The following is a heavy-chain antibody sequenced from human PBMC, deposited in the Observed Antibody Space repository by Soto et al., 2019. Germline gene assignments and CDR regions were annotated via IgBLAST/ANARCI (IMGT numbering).Heavy chain of an antibody. CDR2: ISSSGSTF. V-gene: IGHV3-48*01. J-gene: IGHJ4*02. CDR1: GFTFSTYS. Sequence: EVQLVESGGGLVQPGGSLRLSCAASGFTFSTYSMNWVRQAPGKGLEWVSYISSSGSTFYYADSVKGRFTISRDNAMKSLSLQMNRLRAEDTAVYYCARESFDSSANRRDYYFDYWGQGTLVIVSS. D-gene: IGHD3-22*01. CDR3: ARESFDSSANRRDYYFDY.